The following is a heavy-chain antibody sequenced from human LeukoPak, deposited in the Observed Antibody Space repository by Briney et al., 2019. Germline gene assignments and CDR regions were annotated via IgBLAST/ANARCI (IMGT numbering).Heavy chain of an antibody. CDR2: IYYSGST. CDR3: ARTIREYSTRIGNWFDP. CDR1: GGSISSYY. J-gene: IGHJ5*02. D-gene: IGHD6-6*01. Sequence: SETLSLTCTVSGGSISSYYWSWIRQPPGKGLEWIGYIYYSGSTNYNPSLKSRVTISVDTSKNQFPLKLSSVTAADTAVYYCARTIREYSTRIGNWFDPWGQGTLVTASS. V-gene: IGHV4-59*01.